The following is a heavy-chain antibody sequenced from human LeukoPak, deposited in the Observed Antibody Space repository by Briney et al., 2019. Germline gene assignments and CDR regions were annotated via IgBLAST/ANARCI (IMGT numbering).Heavy chain of an antibody. D-gene: IGHD3-22*01. V-gene: IGHV3-23*01. J-gene: IGHJ1*01. Sequence: GGSLRLSCAASGFTFSSYAMTWVRQAPGKGLEWVSGISGSGDTTHYADSVKGRFTPPRDNSKNTLYLQMNRLRAEDTAVYYCAKGDYDRSGYSFARIFQHWGQGTLVTVSS. CDR2: ISGSGDTT. CDR1: GFTFSSYA. CDR3: AKGDYDRSGYSFARIFQH.